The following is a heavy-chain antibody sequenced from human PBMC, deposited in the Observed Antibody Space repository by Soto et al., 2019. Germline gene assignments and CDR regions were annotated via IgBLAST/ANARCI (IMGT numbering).Heavy chain of an antibody. J-gene: IGHJ4*02. CDR3: ARDRLRLGELSLLGYFDY. D-gene: IGHD3-16*02. Sequence: QVQLEESGGGVVQPGRSLRLSCAASGFSFSRHTMHWVRQAPGKGLDWVASISYDGSNEYYADSVKGRFTISRDNSKNTLSVQMDSLRAEDTAVYYCARDRLRLGELSLLGYFDYWGQGTLVTVSS. V-gene: IGHV3-30*04. CDR2: ISYDGSNE. CDR1: GFSFSRHT.